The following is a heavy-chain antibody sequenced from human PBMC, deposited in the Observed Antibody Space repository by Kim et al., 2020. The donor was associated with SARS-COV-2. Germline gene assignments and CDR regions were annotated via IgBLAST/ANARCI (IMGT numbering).Heavy chain of an antibody. J-gene: IGHJ4*02. CDR3: ARNVEMATITAIDY. V-gene: IGHV4-31*02. D-gene: IGHD5-12*01. Sequence: NPLLKSRVTISVDTSKNQFSLKLSSVTAADTAVYYCARNVEMATITAIDYWGQGTLVTVSS.